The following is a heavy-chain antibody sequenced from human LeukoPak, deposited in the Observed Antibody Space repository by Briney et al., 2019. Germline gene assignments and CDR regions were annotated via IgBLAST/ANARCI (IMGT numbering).Heavy chain of an antibody. V-gene: IGHV1-69*13. CDR1: GGTLSSYA. Sequence: ASVKVSCKASGGTLSSYAISWVRQAPGQGLEWMGGIIPIFGTANYAQKFQGRVTITADESTSTAYMELSSLRSEDTAVYYCARDSSIAVGFDYWGQGTLVTVSS. D-gene: IGHD6-6*01. CDR2: IIPIFGTA. J-gene: IGHJ4*02. CDR3: ARDSSIAVGFDY.